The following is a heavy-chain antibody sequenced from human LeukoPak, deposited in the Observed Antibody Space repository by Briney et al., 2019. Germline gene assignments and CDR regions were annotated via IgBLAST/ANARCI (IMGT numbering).Heavy chain of an antibody. V-gene: IGHV4-34*01. J-gene: IGHJ4*02. Sequence: PSETLSLTCAVYGGSFSGYYWSWIRQPPGKGLEWIGEINHSGSTNYNPSLKSRVTISVDTSKNQFSLKLSSVTAADTAVYYCARGRYYYDSGGYWYYFDYWGQGTLVAVSS. D-gene: IGHD3-22*01. CDR1: GGSFSGYY. CDR2: INHSGST. CDR3: ARGRYYYDSGGYWYYFDY.